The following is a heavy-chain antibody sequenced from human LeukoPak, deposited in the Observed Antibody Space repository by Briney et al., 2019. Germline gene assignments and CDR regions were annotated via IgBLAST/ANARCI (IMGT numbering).Heavy chain of an antibody. CDR3: AREWVDSYALRYSWFDP. CDR2: INPDIGGT. CDR1: GYTFTGYY. J-gene: IGHJ5*02. D-gene: IGHD5-18*01. V-gene: IGHV1-2*02. Sequence: ASVKVSCKTSGYTFTGYYIHWVRQAPGQGPEWMGWINPDIGGTNYAQKFSGRGTMTRDTSISKAYMELSRLRSDDTAVHYCAREWVDSYALRYSWFDPWGQGTLVTVSS.